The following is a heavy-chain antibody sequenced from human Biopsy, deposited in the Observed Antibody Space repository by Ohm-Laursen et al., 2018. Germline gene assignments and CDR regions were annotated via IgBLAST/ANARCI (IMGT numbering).Heavy chain of an antibody. CDR3: AKGQDLRGGAEYFQH. CDR1: GYTFTGQY. CDR2: INPQSGTT. J-gene: IGHJ1*01. Sequence: GSSVKVSCKASGYTFTGQYLHWVRQVPGQGLGWMGGINPQSGTTKFAQDFQGRVTMTRDTSITTAYMELRRLRSDDTAVYYCAKGQDLRGGAEYFQHWGQGALVTVSS. V-gene: IGHV1-2*02. D-gene: IGHD2-15*01.